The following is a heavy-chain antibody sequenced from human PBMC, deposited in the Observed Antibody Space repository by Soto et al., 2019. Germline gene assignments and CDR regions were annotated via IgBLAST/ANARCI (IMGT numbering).Heavy chain of an antibody. CDR3: ETYCSSTSCYKAYVTDF. J-gene: IGHJ6*03. CDR1: GFIFSDYA. Sequence: GGSLRLSCAASGFIFSDYAMGWVRQAPGKGLEWVSGISGTGGSTYYADSVRGRFTISRDNSKNTLYLQMNSLRAEDTAVYYCETYCSSTSCYKAYVTDFWGKGTTLTVS. CDR2: ISGTGGST. D-gene: IGHD2-2*02. V-gene: IGHV3-23*01.